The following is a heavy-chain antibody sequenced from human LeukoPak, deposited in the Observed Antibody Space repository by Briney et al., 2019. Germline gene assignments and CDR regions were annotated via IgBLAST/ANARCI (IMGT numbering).Heavy chain of an antibody. Sequence: GGSLRLSCAASGFTFSVAAMTWVRQAPGKGLEWVSLIGASGESTYYADSVKGRFTISRDNSKNTLYLQMNSLRADDTAVYYCAKKSDGSCYSAAGYWGQGILVTVSS. D-gene: IGHD2-15*01. CDR2: IGASGEST. CDR1: GFTFSVAA. V-gene: IGHV3-23*01. J-gene: IGHJ4*02. CDR3: AKKSDGSCYSAAGY.